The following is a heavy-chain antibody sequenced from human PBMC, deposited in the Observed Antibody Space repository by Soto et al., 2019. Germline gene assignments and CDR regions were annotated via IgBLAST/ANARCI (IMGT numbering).Heavy chain of an antibody. D-gene: IGHD5-12*01. CDR3: ASSVAKYYYYGMDV. Sequence: QVQLVQSGAEVKKPGSSVKVSCKASGGTFSSYAISWVRQAPGQGLEWMGGIIPIFGTANYAQKFQGRGTMTADESTSTAYLELSSLRSEDTAVYYCASSVAKYYYYGMDVWGQGTTVTVSS. CDR1: GGTFSSYA. J-gene: IGHJ6*02. CDR2: IIPIFGTA. V-gene: IGHV1-69*12.